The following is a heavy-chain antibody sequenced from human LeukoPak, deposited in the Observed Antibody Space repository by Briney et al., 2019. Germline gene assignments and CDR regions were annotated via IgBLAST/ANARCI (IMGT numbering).Heavy chain of an antibody. V-gene: IGHV4-38-2*02. D-gene: IGHD6-19*01. CDR1: GYSISSGYY. CDR2: IYHSGST. J-gene: IGHJ2*01. CDR3: AGTPPLGRSGQNKAGWYFDP. Sequence: SETLSLTCTVSGYSISSGYYWGWIRQPPGKGLEWIGSIYHSGSTYYNPSLKSRVTISVDTSKNQFSLKLSSVTAADTAVYYCAGTPPLGRSGQNKAGWYFDPWGRGTLVTVSS.